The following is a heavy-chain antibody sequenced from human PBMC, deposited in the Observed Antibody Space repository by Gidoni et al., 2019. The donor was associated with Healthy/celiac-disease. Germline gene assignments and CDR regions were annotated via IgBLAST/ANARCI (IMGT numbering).Heavy chain of an antibody. CDR2: ISWNSGSI. CDR1: GFTFVAYA. Sequence: EVQLVESGGGLVQPGRSLRLSCAASGFTFVAYAMHWVRQAPGKGLEWVSGISWNSGSIGYADSVKGRFTISRDNAKNSLYLQMNSLRAEDTALYYCAKDLTLRAVAGPFDYWGQGTLVTVSS. CDR3: AKDLTLRAVAGPFDY. J-gene: IGHJ4*02. V-gene: IGHV3-9*01. D-gene: IGHD6-19*01.